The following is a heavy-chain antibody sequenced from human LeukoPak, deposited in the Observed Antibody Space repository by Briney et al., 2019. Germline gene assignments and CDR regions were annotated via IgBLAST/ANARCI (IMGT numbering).Heavy chain of an antibody. J-gene: IGHJ6*02. CDR1: GFTFSKAW. Sequence: GSLRLSCAVSGFTFSKAWMSWVRQTPGKGLEWIGEIYHSGSTNYNPSLKSRVTISVDKSKNQFSLKLSSVTAADTAVYYCARDRGDIVVVVAATPYGMDVWGQGTTVTVSS. D-gene: IGHD2-15*01. CDR3: ARDRGDIVVVVAATPYGMDV. V-gene: IGHV4-4*02. CDR2: IYHSGST.